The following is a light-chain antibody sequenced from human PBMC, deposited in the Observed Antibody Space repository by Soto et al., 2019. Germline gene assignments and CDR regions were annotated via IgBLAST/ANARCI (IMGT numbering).Light chain of an antibody. CDR3: QQGYSTPWT. Sequence: AIRMTQSPSSFSASTGYRVTITCRASQGISSYLAWYQQKPGKAPKLLIYAASNLQGGVPSRFSGSGSGADFTLTINSLQPEDFATYYCQQGYSTPWTFGQGTKVDIK. J-gene: IGKJ1*01. CDR2: AAS. CDR1: QGISSY. V-gene: IGKV1-8*01.